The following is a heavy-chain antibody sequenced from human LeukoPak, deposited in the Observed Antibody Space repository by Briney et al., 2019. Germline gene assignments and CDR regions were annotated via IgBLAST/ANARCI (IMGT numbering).Heavy chain of an antibody. CDR3: ARDRLGFGEFNNYFDY. V-gene: IGHV4-38-2*02. D-gene: IGHD3-10*01. J-gene: IGHJ4*02. Sequence: SETLSLTCSVSGYSISSGYYWGWIRQPPGKGLEWIGNIYHSGNTYYNPSLKSRVTISVDKSKNQFSLKLSSVTAADTAVYYCARDRLGFGEFNNYFDYWGQGTLVTVSS. CDR2: IYHSGNT. CDR1: GYSISSGYY.